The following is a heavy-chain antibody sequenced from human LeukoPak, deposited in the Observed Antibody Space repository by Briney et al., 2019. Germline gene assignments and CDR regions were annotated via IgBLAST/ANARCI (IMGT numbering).Heavy chain of an antibody. CDR1: GYTFSYYA. D-gene: IGHD2-2*01. CDR3: ARVEGYCSNTSCFAAEYFQH. CDR2: IAYDGSNK. J-gene: IGHJ1*01. Sequence: GGSLRLSCAASGYTFSYYAIHWVRQAPGKGLEWLAVIAYDGSNKYYADSVKGRFTISRDNSKNTLYLQMNSLRAEDTAVYYCARVEGYCSNTSCFAAEYFQHWGQGTLVTVSS. V-gene: IGHV3-30-3*01.